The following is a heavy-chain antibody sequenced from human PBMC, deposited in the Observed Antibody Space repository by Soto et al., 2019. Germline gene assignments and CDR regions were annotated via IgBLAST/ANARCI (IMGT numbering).Heavy chain of an antibody. CDR1: GGSISRGGYY. CDR3: ARYYASGGSVDY. V-gene: IGHV4-31*03. CDR2: IYFTGST. Sequence: QVQLQESGPGLVKPSQTLSLTCTVSGGSISRGGYYWTWIRQHPGKGLEWIGYIYFTGSTYHNPSLKSRVVISVDTSKNQFSLKLDSVTAADTAVYYCARYYASGGSVDYWGQGTLVTVSS. J-gene: IGHJ4*02. D-gene: IGHD3-10*01.